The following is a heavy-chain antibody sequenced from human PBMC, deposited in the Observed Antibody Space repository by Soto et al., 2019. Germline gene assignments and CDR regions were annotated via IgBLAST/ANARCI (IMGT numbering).Heavy chain of an antibody. CDR1: GYPFTAYS. V-gene: IGHV1-3*01. D-gene: IGHD3-16*01. CDR2: LNVFKCDT. Sequence: QVQLVQSGAEVKKPGASVKVSCKASGYPFTAYSVHWVRQAPGQRLEWMGWLNVFKCDTGYSQNLQGRVTITRDTFASTVYMELSRLTSEDTAVYYCARKEYYAAGAYHFDHWGQGTLVTVSP. CDR3: ARKEYYAAGAYHFDH. J-gene: IGHJ4*02.